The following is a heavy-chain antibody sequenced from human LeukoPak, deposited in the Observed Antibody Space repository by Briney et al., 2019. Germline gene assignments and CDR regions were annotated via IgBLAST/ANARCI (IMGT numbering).Heavy chain of an antibody. CDR1: GFMVSSNY. CDR2: IYSGGST. D-gene: IGHD3-22*01. Sequence: GGSLRLSCAASGFMVSSNYMNWVRQAPGKGLEWVSVIYSGGSTYYADSVKGRFTISRDNAKSTVYLQMNSLRAEDTAVYYCAREVIVYGTRNFDYWGLGTLVTVSS. J-gene: IGHJ4*02. CDR3: AREVIVYGTRNFDY. V-gene: IGHV3-53*01.